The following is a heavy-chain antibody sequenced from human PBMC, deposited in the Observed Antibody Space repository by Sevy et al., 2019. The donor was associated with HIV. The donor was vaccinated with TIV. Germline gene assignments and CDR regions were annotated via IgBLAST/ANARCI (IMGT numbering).Heavy chain of an antibody. CDR3: ARHCSGGSCYSLLPHYYYGMDV. CDR2: IKEDGRER. V-gene: IGHV3-7*01. J-gene: IGHJ6*02. CDR1: GFTFNMYW. D-gene: IGHD2-15*01. Sequence: GGSLRFSCAASGFTFNMYWMTWVRQAPGKGLEWVANIKEDGRERNYLDSGKGRFTIPRGNAKESLYLQINSLGAEDTAVYYCARHCSGGSCYSLLPHYYYGMDVWGQGTTVTVSS.